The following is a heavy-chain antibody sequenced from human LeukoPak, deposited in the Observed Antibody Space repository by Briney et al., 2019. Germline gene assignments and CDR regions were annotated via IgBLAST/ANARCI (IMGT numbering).Heavy chain of an antibody. Sequence: SETLSLTCAVYGGSFSGYYWSWIRQPPGKGLEWIGEINHSGSTNYNPSLKSRVTISVDTSKNQFSLKLSSVTAADTAVYYCARGYFQNYYYCYYMDVWGKGTTVTVSS. CDR2: INHSGST. CDR3: ARGYFQNYYYCYYMDV. V-gene: IGHV4-34*01. CDR1: GGSFSGYY. D-gene: IGHD2/OR15-2a*01. J-gene: IGHJ6*03.